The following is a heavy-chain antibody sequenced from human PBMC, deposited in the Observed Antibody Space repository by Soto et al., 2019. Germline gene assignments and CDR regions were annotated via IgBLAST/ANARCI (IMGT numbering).Heavy chain of an antibody. D-gene: IGHD3-22*01. CDR2: INAGNGNT. V-gene: IGHV1-3*01. J-gene: IGHJ5*02. Sequence: ASVKVSCKASGYTFTSYAMHWVRQAPGQRLEWMGWINAGNGNTKYSQKFQGRVTITRDTSASTAYMELSSLRSEDTAVYYCATANVKYYYEPLLWFDTWGQGTLVTVSS. CDR1: GYTFTSYA. CDR3: ATANVKYYYEPLLWFDT.